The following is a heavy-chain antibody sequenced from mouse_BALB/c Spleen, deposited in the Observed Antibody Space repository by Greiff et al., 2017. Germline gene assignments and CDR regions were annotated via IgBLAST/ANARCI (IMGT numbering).Heavy chain of an antibody. CDR2: IYPGSGST. D-gene: IGHD2-10*01. V-gene: IGHV1S22*01. J-gene: IGHJ4*01. CDR3: TRSYYGNYVNAMDY. Sequence: LKQPGSELVRPGASVKLSCKASGYTFTSYWMHWVKQRPGQGLEWIGNIYPGSGSTNYDEKFKSKATLTVHTSSSTAYMQLSSLTSEDSAVYYCTRSYYGNYVNAMDYWGQGTSVTVS. CDR1: GYTFTSYW.